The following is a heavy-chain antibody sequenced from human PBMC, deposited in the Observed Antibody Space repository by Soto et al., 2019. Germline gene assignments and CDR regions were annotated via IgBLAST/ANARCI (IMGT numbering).Heavy chain of an antibody. CDR1: GFTFSSYA. J-gene: IGHJ6*03. Sequence: GGSLRLSCAASGFTFSSYAMHWVRQAPGKGPEYVSAISSNGGSTYYANSVKGRFTISRDNSKNTLYLQMGSLRAEDMAVYYCARNTAASYYYGSGSPPGYYMDVWGKGTTVTVSS. CDR2: ISSNGGST. CDR3: ARNTAASYYYGSGSPPGYYMDV. D-gene: IGHD3-10*01. V-gene: IGHV3-64*01.